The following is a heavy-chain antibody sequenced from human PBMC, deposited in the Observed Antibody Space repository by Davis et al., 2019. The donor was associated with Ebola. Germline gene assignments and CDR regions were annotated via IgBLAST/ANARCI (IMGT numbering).Heavy chain of an antibody. CDR2: INAGNGNT. D-gene: IGHD2-2*01. V-gene: IGHV1-3*01. J-gene: IGHJ5*02. CDR1: GYTFTGYY. Sequence: ASVKVSCKASGYTFTGYYMHWVRQAPGQGLEWMGWINAGNGNTKYSQKFQGRVTITRDTSASTAYMELSSLRSEDTAVYYCARDPYCISTSCYGSWFDPWGQGTLVTVSS. CDR3: ARDPYCISTSCYGSWFDP.